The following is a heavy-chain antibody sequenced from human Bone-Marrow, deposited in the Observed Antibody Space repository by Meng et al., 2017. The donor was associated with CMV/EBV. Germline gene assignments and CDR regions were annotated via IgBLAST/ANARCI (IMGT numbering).Heavy chain of an antibody. V-gene: IGHV1-69*10. CDR3: ARGGGYSYGHNWFDP. Sequence: SVKVSCKASGGTFSSYAISWVRQAPGQGLEWMGGIIPILSIANYAQKFQGRVTITADKSTSTAYMELSSLRSEDTAVYYCARGGGYSYGHNWFDPCGQGTLVTVSS. CDR1: GGTFSSYA. D-gene: IGHD5-18*01. CDR2: IIPILSIA. J-gene: IGHJ5*02.